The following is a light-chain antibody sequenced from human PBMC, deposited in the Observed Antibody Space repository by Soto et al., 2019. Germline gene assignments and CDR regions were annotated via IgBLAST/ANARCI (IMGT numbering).Light chain of an antibody. J-gene: IGLJ1*01. Sequence: QSLLKLPASVSGSPGQSIAISCTGDSSDVRGYNYVSWYQQHPGKAPKLMIYEVSNRPSGVSSRFSGSKSGNTASLTISGLQSEDQADYYCSSYTDSRTYVFGTGTKVTVL. V-gene: IGLV2-14*01. CDR3: SSYTDSRTYV. CDR2: EVS. CDR1: SSDVRGYNY.